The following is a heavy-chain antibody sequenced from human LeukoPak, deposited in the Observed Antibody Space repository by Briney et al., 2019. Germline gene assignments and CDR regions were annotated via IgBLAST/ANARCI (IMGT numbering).Heavy chain of an antibody. CDR1: GFTFDDYA. D-gene: IGHD1-26*01. Sequence: QPGGSLRLSCAASGFTFDDYAMHWVRQAPGKGLEWVSGISWNSGSIGYAESVKGRFTITRDNAKNSLYLQMNSLRVDDTAVYYCARDRVGGFDYWGQGTLVTVSS. J-gene: IGHJ4*02. CDR3: ARDRVGGFDY. V-gene: IGHV3-9*01. CDR2: ISWNSGSI.